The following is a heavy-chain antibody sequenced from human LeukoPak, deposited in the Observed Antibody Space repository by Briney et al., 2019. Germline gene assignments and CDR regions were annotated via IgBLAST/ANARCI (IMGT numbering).Heavy chain of an antibody. CDR2: IYDSGNT. D-gene: IGHD3-22*01. CDR1: GASISSYY. J-gene: IGHJ5*02. Sequence: PSETLSLTCTVSGASISSYYWSWIRQPPGKGLEWMAYIYDSGNTNYNPSLKSRVTISVDTSKNQCSLKLSSVTAADTAVYYCARHDSCGWNNWIDPWGQGTLVTVSS. V-gene: IGHV4-59*08. CDR3: ARHDSCGWNNWIDP.